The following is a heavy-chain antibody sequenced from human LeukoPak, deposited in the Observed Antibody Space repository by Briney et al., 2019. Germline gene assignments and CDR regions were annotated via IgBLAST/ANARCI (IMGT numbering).Heavy chain of an antibody. CDR2: ISAYNGNT. Sequence: ASVKVSCKASGYTFTSYGISWVRQAPGQGLEWMGWISAYNGNTNYAQKLQGRVTMTTDTSTSTAYMELRSLRSDDTAVYYCARTDDIMITVTNNWFDPWGQGTLVTVSS. CDR3: ARTDDIMITVTNNWFDP. CDR1: GYTFTSYG. J-gene: IGHJ5*02. D-gene: IGHD4-17*01. V-gene: IGHV1-18*01.